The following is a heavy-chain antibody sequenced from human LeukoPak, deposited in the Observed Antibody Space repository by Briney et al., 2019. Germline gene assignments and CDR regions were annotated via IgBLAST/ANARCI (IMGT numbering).Heavy chain of an antibody. CDR3: TRGPNYSASDWFDP. D-gene: IGHD5-24*01. J-gene: IGHJ5*02. Sequence: ASVKVSCKASGNTFTDYYMHWVRQAPGQGLEWMGWINPNSDDTKYARKFQGRVTMTRDTSISTAYMELTRLRSDDTAVYYCTRGPNYSASDWFDPWGQGTLVTVSS. V-gene: IGHV1-2*02. CDR2: INPNSDDT. CDR1: GNTFTDYY.